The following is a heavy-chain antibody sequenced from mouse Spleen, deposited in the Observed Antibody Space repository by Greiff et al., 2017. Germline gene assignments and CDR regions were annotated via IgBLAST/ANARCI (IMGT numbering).Heavy chain of an antibody. J-gene: IGHJ2*01. CDR1: GYTFTSYW. Sequence: QVQLQQPGAELVMPGASVKLSCKASGYTFTSYWMHWVKQRPGQGLEWIGEIDPSDSYTNYNQKFKGKATLTVDKSSSTAYMQLSSLTSEDSAVYYCAPLTGTDYWGQGTTLTVSS. V-gene: IGHV1-69*01. D-gene: IGHD4-1*01. CDR2: IDPSDSYT. CDR3: APLTGTDY.